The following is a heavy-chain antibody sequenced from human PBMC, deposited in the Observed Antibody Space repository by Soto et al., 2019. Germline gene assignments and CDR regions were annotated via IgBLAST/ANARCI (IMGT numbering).Heavy chain of an antibody. CDR2: IDAGNGNT. CDR3: ASQGPTNGSGAPSFYYYGMDV. D-gene: IGHD3-10*01. J-gene: IGHJ6*02. Sequence: ASVKVPCTASGYTFTSYAMHWVRQAPGQRLEWMGWIDAGNGNTKYSQKFQGRVTITRDTSASTAYMELSSLRSEDTAVYYCASQGPTNGSGAPSFYYYGMDVWGQGTTVTVSS. CDR1: GYTFTSYA. V-gene: IGHV1-3*01.